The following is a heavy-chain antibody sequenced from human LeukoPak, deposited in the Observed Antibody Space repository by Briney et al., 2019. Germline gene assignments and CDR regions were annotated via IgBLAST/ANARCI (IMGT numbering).Heavy chain of an antibody. V-gene: IGHV3-33*06. CDR1: GFIFSSYG. Sequence: RGSLRPSCATSGFIFSSYGMYWARQAPGKGLGWVAVIWHDGSAGFYADSVKGRFSISRDDSKNTVYLQMNSLRGEDTALYYCAKDNRGGWSGYFDYWGQGVLVTVSS. CDR3: AKDNRGGWSGYFDY. J-gene: IGHJ4*02. D-gene: IGHD6-19*01. CDR2: IWHDGSAG.